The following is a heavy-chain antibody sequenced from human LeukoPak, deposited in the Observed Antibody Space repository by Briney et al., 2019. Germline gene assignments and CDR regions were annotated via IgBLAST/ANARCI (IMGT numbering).Heavy chain of an antibody. CDR1: GFTLSTYW. CDR3: VCGSYGVEYYFDY. V-gene: IGHV5-51*01. D-gene: IGHD1-26*01. J-gene: IGHJ4*02. Sequence: GGSLRLSCAASGFTLSTYWMSWVRQAPGKGLEWVGIIYPGDSDTRYSPSFQGQVTISADKSISTAYLQWSSLKASDTAMYYCVCGSYGVEYYFDYWGQGTLVTVSS. CDR2: IYPGDSDT.